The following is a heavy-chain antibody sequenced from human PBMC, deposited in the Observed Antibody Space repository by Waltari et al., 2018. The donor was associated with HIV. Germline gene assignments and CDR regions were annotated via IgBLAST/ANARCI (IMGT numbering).Heavy chain of an antibody. V-gene: IGHV3-48*02. D-gene: IGHD2-8*01. Sequence: EVQLVESGGGLVQAGGSLRLPCVASGFTFSYHAMHWVRQAPGKGLEWISYISSNSSTIYHAESVKGRFTISRDNAKNSLYLQMNSLRDEDTAVYYCVRVGTSFDFWGQGTLVTVSS. CDR3: VRVGTSFDF. J-gene: IGHJ4*02. CDR1: GFTFSYHA. CDR2: ISSNSSTI.